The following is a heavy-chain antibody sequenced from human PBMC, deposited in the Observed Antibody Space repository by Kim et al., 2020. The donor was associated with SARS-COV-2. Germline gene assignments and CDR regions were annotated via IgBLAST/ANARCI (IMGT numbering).Heavy chain of an antibody. Sequence: GGSLRLSCAASGFTFSDYYMSWIRQAPGKGLEWVSYISSSSSYTNYADSVKGRFTISRDNAKNSLYLQMNSLRAEDTAVYYCARNGIVAGYYYGMDVWGQGTTVTVSS. D-gene: IGHD5-12*01. CDR2: ISSSSSYT. V-gene: IGHV3-11*03. CDR3: ARNGIVAGYYYGMDV. CDR1: GFTFSDYY. J-gene: IGHJ6*02.